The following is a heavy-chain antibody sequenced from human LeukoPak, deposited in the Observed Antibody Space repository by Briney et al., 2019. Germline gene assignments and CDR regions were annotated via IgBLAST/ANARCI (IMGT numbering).Heavy chain of an antibody. CDR3: ARDRLEGYCSSTSCYRWFDP. CDR1: GGTFSSYA. V-gene: IGHV1-69*05. D-gene: IGHD2-2*02. J-gene: IGHJ5*02. Sequence: SVKVSCKASGGTFSSYAISWVRQAPGQGLEWMGGIIPIFGTANYAQKFQGRVTITTDESTSTAYMELSSLRSEDTAVYYCARDRLEGYCSSTSCYRWFDPWGQGTLVTVSS. CDR2: IIPIFGTA.